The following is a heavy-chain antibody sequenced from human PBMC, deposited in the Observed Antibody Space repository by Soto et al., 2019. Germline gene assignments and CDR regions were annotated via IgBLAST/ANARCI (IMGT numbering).Heavy chain of an antibody. J-gene: IGHJ4*02. CDR1: GGSISSGGYS. V-gene: IGHV4-30-2*01. CDR2: IYHSGST. CDR3: ARFDILTGSLDY. D-gene: IGHD3-9*01. Sequence: KTSETLSLTCAVPGGSISSGGYSWSWIRQPPGKGLEWIGYIYHSGSTYYNPSLKSRVTISVDRSKNQFSLKLSSVTAADTAVYYCARFDILTGSLDYWGQGTLVTVSS.